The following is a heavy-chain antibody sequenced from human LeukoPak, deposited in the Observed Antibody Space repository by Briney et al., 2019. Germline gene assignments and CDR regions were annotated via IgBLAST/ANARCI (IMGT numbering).Heavy chain of an antibody. J-gene: IGHJ4*02. D-gene: IGHD2-15*01. CDR1: GGSISSISNYY. CDR3: ARSDCSGGSCYINFDY. Sequence: PSETLSLTCIFSGGSISSISNYYWSWIRQPPGKGLEWIGYIYYSGSTNYNPSLKSRVTISIDTSENQFSLKLISVTAADTAVYYCARSDCSGGSCYINFDYWGQGTLVTVSS. V-gene: IGHV4-61*01. CDR2: IYYSGST.